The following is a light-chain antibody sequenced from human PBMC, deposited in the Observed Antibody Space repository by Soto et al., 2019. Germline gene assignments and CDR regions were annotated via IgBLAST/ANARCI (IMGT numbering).Light chain of an antibody. CDR1: QSVSSSY. Sequence: EIVLTQSPGPLSLSPGERATLSCRASQSVSSSYLAWYQQKPGQAPRLLIYGASSRATGIPDRFSGSGSGTDFPLTISRLEPEYFAVYYCQQYGSSPNTLGQGTKLEIK. CDR3: QQYGSSPNT. J-gene: IGKJ2*01. CDR2: GAS. V-gene: IGKV3-20*01.